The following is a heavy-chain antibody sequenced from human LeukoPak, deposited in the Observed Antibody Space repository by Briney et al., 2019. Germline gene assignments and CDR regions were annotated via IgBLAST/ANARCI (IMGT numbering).Heavy chain of an antibody. CDR3: VRSLGSSVTGKLQH. CDR2: IYYSGST. CDR1: GGSISSGGYY. V-gene: IGHV4-31*03. D-gene: IGHD6-6*01. Sequence: SETLSLTCTVSGGSISSGGYYWSWIRQHPGKGLEWIGYIYYSGSTYYNPSLKSRVTISVDTSKNQFSLKLSSVTAADTAVYYCVRSLGSSVTGKLQHWGQGTLVTVSS. J-gene: IGHJ1*01.